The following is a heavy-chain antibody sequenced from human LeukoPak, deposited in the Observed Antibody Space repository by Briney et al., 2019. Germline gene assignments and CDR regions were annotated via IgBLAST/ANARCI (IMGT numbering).Heavy chain of an antibody. CDR3: ARLLIYCSSTSCHFDY. CDR2: IYYSGIT. CDR1: GGSISSSNYC. J-gene: IGHJ4*02. D-gene: IGHD2-2*01. Sequence: SETLSLTCTVSGGSISSSNYCWGWIRQPPGKGLEWIGSIYYSGITYYNPSLKSRVTISVDTSNNQFSLKLSSVTAADTAMYYCARLLIYCSSTSCHFDYWGQGTLVTVSS. V-gene: IGHV4-39*01.